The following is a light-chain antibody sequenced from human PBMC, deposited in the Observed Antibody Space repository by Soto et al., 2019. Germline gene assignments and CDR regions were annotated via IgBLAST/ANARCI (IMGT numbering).Light chain of an antibody. Sequence: EMAVTQSPATLSVSPGERATLSCRASQSVASNLAWYQQKPGQTPRLLIYGASSRATGIPDRFSGSGSGTDFTLTISRLEPEDFAVYYCQQYGSSPPRTFGQGTRLEIK. J-gene: IGKJ5*01. V-gene: IGKV3-20*01. CDR2: GAS. CDR3: QQYGSSPPRT. CDR1: QSVASN.